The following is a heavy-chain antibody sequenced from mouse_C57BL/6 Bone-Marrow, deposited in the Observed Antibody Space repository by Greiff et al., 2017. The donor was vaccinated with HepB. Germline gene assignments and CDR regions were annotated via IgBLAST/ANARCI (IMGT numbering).Heavy chain of an antibody. V-gene: IGHV1-66*01. CDR3: VYDYEDY. J-gene: IGHJ2*01. D-gene: IGHD2-4*01. CDR2: IYPGSGNT. Sequence: VQLQESGPELVKPGASVKISCKASGYSFTSYYIHWVKQRPGQGLEWIGWIYPGSGNTKYNEKFKGKATLTADTSSSTAYMQLSSLTSEDSAVYYCVYDYEDYWGQGTTLTVSS. CDR1: GYSFTSYY.